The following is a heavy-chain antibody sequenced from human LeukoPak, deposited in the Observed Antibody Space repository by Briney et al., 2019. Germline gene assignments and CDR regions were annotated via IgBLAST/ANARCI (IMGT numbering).Heavy chain of an antibody. V-gene: IGHV3-30-3*01. D-gene: IGHD6-13*01. J-gene: IGHJ4*02. Sequence: GRSLRLSCAASGFTFSSYAMHWVRQAPGKGLEWVAVISYDGSNKYYADSVKGRFTISRDNSKNTLYLQMNSLRAEDTAVYYCARAIAPAGIPSDYWGQGTLVTVSS. CDR2: ISYDGSNK. CDR3: ARAIAPAGIPSDY. CDR1: GFTFSSYA.